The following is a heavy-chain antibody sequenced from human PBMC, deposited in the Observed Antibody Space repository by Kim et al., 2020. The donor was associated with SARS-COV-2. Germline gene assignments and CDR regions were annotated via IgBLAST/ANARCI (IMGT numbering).Heavy chain of an antibody. CDR1: GGSISSGGYY. Sequence: SETLSLTCTVSGGSISSGGYYWSWIRQHPGKGLEWIGYIYYSGSTYYNPSLKSRVTISVDTSKNQFSLKLSSVTAADTAVYYFARDSSYYYGSGIDYWGHGTLVTVSS. CDR3: ARDSSYYYGSGIDY. CDR2: IYYSGST. D-gene: IGHD3-10*01. J-gene: IGHJ4*01. V-gene: IGHV4-31*03.